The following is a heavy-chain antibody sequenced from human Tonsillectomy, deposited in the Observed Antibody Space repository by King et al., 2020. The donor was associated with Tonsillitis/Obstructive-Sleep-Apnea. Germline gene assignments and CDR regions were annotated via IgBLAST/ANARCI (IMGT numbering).Heavy chain of an antibody. Sequence: VQLQQWGAGLLKPSETLSLTCAVYGGSFSGYYWTWIRQPPGKGLEWIGEIYHSGSTNYNPSLKSRVTISVDTSKNQFSLKLRSVTAADTAVYYCARVPRGFRSSFDYWGQGILVTVSS. CDR3: ARVPRGFRSSFDY. CDR1: GGSFSGYY. CDR2: IYHSGST. J-gene: IGHJ4*02. V-gene: IGHV4-34*01. D-gene: IGHD6-6*01.